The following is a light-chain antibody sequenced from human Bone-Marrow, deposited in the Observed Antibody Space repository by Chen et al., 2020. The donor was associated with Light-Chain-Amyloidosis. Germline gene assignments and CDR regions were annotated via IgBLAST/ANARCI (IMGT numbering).Light chain of an antibody. V-gene: IGLV3-25*03. CDR1: DLPTKY. J-gene: IGLJ2*01. Sequence: SYELPQPPSVSGSPAQTARITCSGDDLPTKYAYWYQQKPGQAPVLGIHRDTERPSGISERFSGSSSGTTATLTISGVQAEDEADYHCQSADSSGTYEVIFGGGTKLTVL. CDR3: QSADSSGTYEVI. CDR2: RDT.